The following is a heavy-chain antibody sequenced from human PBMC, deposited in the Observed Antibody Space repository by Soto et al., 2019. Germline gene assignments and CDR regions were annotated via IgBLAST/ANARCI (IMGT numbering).Heavy chain of an antibody. CDR1: GYSFTSYW. Sequence: DSLQISCKGSGYSFTSYWISWVRQMPGKGLEWMGRIDPSDSYTNYSPSFQGHVTISADKSISTAYLQWSSLKASDTAMYYCPTRPPSTTCGGSCSIWGGMDFWGQRTTVTVSS. J-gene: IGHJ6*02. CDR3: PTRPPSTTCGGSCSIWGGMDF. D-gene: IGHD2-15*01. V-gene: IGHV5-10-1*01. CDR2: IDPSDSYT.